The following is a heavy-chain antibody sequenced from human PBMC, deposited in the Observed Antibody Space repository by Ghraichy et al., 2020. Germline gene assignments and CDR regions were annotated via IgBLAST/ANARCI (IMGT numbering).Heavy chain of an antibody. CDR1: GGSFSGYY. Sequence: NLSLTCAVYGGSFSGYYWSWIRQPPGKGLEWIGEINHSGSTNYNPSLKSRVTISVDTSKNQFSLKLSSVTAADTAVYYCARARPVTIFGVVIRGDMDVWGKGTTVTVSS. V-gene: IGHV4-34*01. J-gene: IGHJ6*03. CDR3: ARARPVTIFGVVIRGDMDV. D-gene: IGHD3-3*01. CDR2: INHSGST.